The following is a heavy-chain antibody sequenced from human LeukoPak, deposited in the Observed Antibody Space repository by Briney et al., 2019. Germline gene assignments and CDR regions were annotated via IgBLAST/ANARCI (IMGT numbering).Heavy chain of an antibody. Sequence: SVNVSCKASGGTFSSYAISWVRQAPGQGLEWMGGIIPIFGTANYAQKFQGRVTITADESTSTAYMELSSLRSEDTAVYYCASPGGSYPWSFDYWGQGTLVTVSS. V-gene: IGHV1-69*01. J-gene: IGHJ4*02. D-gene: IGHD1-26*01. CDR3: ASPGGSYPWSFDY. CDR2: IIPIFGTA. CDR1: GGTFSSYA.